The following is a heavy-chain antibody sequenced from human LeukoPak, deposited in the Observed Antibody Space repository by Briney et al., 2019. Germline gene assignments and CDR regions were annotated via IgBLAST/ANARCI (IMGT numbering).Heavy chain of an antibody. V-gene: IGHV4-61*01. J-gene: IGHJ2*01. CDR2: IYYSGST. CDR3: ARGLRSYDSSGYYYGWYFDL. Sequence: SETLSLTCAVSNYPITSDYYWVWIRQPPGKGLEWIGYIYYSGSTNYNPSLKSRVTISVDTSKNQFSLKLSSVTAADTAVYYCARGLRSYDSSGYYYGWYFDLWGRGTLVTVSS. CDR1: NYPITSDYY. D-gene: IGHD3-22*01.